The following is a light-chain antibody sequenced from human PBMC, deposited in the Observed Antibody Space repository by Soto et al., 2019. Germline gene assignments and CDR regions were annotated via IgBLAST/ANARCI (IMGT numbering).Light chain of an antibody. CDR2: GAS. CDR3: QQYNNWPQWT. Sequence: EIVMTQSPATLSVSPGERATLSCRASQSVSSNLACYQQKPGQAPRLLIYGASTRATGIPARFSGSGSGTEFTLTIGSLQSEDFAVYYCQQYNNWPQWTFGQGTKVEIK. V-gene: IGKV3-15*01. J-gene: IGKJ1*01. CDR1: QSVSSN.